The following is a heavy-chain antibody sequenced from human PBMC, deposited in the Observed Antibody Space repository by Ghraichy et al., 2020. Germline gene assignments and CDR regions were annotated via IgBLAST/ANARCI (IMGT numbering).Heavy chain of an antibody. V-gene: IGHV3-23*01. CDR2: ISGSGGST. D-gene: IGHD3-3*01. Sequence: GGSLRLSCAASGFTFSSYAMSWVRQAPGKGLEWVSAISGSGGSTYYADSVKGRFTISRDNSKNTLYLQMNSLRAEDTAVYYCAKDGTYYDFWSGYSIYWYFDLWGRGTLVTVSS. CDR1: GFTFSSYA. J-gene: IGHJ2*01. CDR3: AKDGTYYDFWSGYSIYWYFDL.